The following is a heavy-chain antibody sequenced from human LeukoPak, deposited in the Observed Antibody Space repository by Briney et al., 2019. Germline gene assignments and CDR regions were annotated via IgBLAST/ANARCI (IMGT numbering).Heavy chain of an antibody. D-gene: IGHD3-22*01. Sequence: ASLKVSCKASGYTFTSYYMHWVRQAPGQGLEWMGIINPSGGSTSYAQKFQGRVTMTRDTSTSTVYMELSSLRSEDTAVYYCARDRKNYYDSSGPPGDAFDIWGQGTMVTVSS. J-gene: IGHJ3*02. CDR3: ARDRKNYYDSSGPPGDAFDI. CDR2: INPSGGST. CDR1: GYTFTSYY. V-gene: IGHV1-46*01.